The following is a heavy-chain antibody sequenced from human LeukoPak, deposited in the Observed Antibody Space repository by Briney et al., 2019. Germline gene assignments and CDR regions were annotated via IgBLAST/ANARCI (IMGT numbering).Heavy chain of an antibody. D-gene: IGHD5-24*01. V-gene: IGHV4-59*01. Sequence: SETLSLTCTVSGGSISSDFWSWIRQPAGKGLEWIGYVYYTGSTNFNPSLKSRVTMSLDTSRNQFSLKLTSLTAADTAVYYCARGAMATTPFFDYWGQGTLVTVSS. CDR2: VYYTGST. J-gene: IGHJ4*02. CDR3: ARGAMATTPFFDY. CDR1: GGSISSDF.